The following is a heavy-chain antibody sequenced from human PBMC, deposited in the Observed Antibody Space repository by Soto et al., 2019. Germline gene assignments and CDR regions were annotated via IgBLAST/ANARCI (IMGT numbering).Heavy chain of an antibody. Sequence: SETLSLTCAVYGGSFSGYYWSWIRQPPGKGLEWIGEINHSGSTNYNPSLKSRVTISVDTSKNQFSLKLSSVTAADTAVYYCARGKIAARIYYYYYMAVWGKGTKVTVYS. CDR1: GGSFSGYY. D-gene: IGHD6-6*01. CDR3: ARGKIAARIYYYYYMAV. V-gene: IGHV4-34*01. CDR2: INHSGST. J-gene: IGHJ6*03.